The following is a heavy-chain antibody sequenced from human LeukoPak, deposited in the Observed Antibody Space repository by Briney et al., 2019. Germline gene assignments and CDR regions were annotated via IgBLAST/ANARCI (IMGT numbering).Heavy chain of an antibody. CDR1: GCTISSYY. CDR2: ICTSGST. V-gene: IGHV4-4*07. CDR3: ARETPGPLGSGYGAFDI. D-gene: IGHD3-22*01. J-gene: IGHJ3*02. Sequence: WETLSLTCAVSGCTISSYYWSWIRQPAGKGLEWIWRICTSGSTNYYPYLMSRVTMSVDPSKNQFSLKLSSVTAADTAVYYCARETPGPLGSGYGAFDIWGQGTMVTVSS.